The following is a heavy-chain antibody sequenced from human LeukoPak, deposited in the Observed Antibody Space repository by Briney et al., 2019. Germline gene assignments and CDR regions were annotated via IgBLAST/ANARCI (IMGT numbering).Heavy chain of an antibody. CDR3: ARDSSSFPNYFDL. V-gene: IGHV3-53*01. J-gene: IGHJ4*02. CDR1: GFTVGDNY. Sequence: GGSLRLSCAASGFTVGDNYMSWVRQAPGKGLEWVSLIYSAGDTFYSDSVRGRFTISRDNSKNTLYLQMSSLRAEDTASYYCARDSSSFPNYFDLWGQGTLVTVSS. CDR2: IYSAGDT. D-gene: IGHD2/OR15-2a*01.